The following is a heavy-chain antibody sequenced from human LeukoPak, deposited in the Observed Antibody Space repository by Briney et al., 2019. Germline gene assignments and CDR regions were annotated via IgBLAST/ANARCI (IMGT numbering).Heavy chain of an antibody. CDR2: INHSGST. CDR3: ACRDYSNYDDY. Sequence: SETPSLTCAVYGGSFSGYYWSWIRQPPGKGLEWIGEINHSGSTNYNPSLKSRVTISVDTSKNQFSLKLSSVTAADTAVYYCACRDYSNYDDYWGQGTLVTVSS. CDR1: GGSFSGYY. D-gene: IGHD4-4*01. J-gene: IGHJ4*02. V-gene: IGHV4-34*01.